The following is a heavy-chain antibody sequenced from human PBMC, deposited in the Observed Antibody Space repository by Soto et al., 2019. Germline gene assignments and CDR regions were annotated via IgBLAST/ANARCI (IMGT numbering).Heavy chain of an antibody. D-gene: IGHD1-20*01. CDR3: AAPPCNNADYFDC. J-gene: IGHJ4*02. CDR1: GYTLTELS. CDR2: FDPEHGES. Sequence: VASVKVSCKVSGYTLTELSMHWVRQAPGKGLEWMGGFDPEHGESIYAQRFHGRVTMTEDTSTDTAYMELSSLRSEDTAVYYCAAPPCNNADYFDCWGQGTLVTVSS. V-gene: IGHV1-24*01.